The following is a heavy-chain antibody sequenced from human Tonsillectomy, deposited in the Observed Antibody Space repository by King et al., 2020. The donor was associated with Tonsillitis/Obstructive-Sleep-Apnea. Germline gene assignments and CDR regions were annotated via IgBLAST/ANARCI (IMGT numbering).Heavy chain of an antibody. CDR2: IYPGDSDT. D-gene: IGHD1-26*01. CDR3: ASSLEDQLLPYFFDY. CDR1: GYTFTNYW. Sequence: QLVQSGAEVKKPGESLKISCKGSGYTFTNYWIAWVRQMPGKGLEWMGLIYPGDSDTRYSPSFQGQVTISADKSINTAYLQWSSLKASDTAMYYCASSLEDQLLPYFFDYWGQGTLVTVSS. V-gene: IGHV5-51*01. J-gene: IGHJ4*02.